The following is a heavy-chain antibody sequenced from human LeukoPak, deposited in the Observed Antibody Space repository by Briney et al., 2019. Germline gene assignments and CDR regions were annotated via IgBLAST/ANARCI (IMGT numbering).Heavy chain of an antibody. CDR2: IIPILGIA. V-gene: IGHV1-69*04. CDR3: ARAPFSGRGTFDP. D-gene: IGHD5-12*01. J-gene: IGHJ5*02. Sequence: SVTVSCTASGGTFSSYAISWVRQAPGQGLEWMGRIIPILGIANYAQKFQGRVTITADKSTSTAYMELSSLRSEDTAVYYCARAPFSGRGTFDPWGQGTLVTVSS. CDR1: GGTFSSYA.